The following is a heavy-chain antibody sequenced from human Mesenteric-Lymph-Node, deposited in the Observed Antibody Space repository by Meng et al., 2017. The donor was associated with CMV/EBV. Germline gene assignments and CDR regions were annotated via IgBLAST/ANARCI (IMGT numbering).Heavy chain of an antibody. CDR1: GGSFSGYY. D-gene: IGHD6-6*01. CDR2: INHSGST. CDR3: ARVSIARPFSGIDY. Sequence: GSLRPSCAVYGGSFSGYYWSWIRQPPGKGLEWIGEINHSGSTNYNPSLKSRVTISVDTSKNQFSLKLSSVTAADTAVYYCARVSIARPFSGIDYWGQGTLVTVSS. V-gene: IGHV4-34*01. J-gene: IGHJ4*02.